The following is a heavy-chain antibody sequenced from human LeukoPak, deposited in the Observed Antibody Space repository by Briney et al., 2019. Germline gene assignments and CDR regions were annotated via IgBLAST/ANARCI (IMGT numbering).Heavy chain of an antibody. Sequence: GESLKISCKGSGYSFTSYWIGWVRQMPGKGLEWMGIIYPGDSDTRYSPSFQGQVTISADKSISTAYLQWGSLKASDTAMYYCARASGSYYYYMDVWGKGTTVTVSS. V-gene: IGHV5-51*01. CDR3: ARASGSYYYYMDV. J-gene: IGHJ6*03. CDR2: IYPGDSDT. CDR1: GYSFTSYW. D-gene: IGHD1-26*01.